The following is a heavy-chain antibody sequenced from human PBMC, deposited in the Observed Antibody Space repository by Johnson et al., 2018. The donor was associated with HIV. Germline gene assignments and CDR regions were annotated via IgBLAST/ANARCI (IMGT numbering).Heavy chain of an antibody. CDR1: GFTFSYYA. J-gene: IGHJ3*02. CDR2: ISYDGTNK. CDR3: AKEEEDAFDI. Sequence: QVQLVESGGGVVQPGRSLRLSCAASGFTFSYYAMHWVRQVPGKGLEWVAVISYDGTNKYYANSVKGRFTISRDNSKNTLYLQMNSLRAEDTAVYYCAKEEEDAFDIWGQGTMVTVSS. V-gene: IGHV3-30-3*01.